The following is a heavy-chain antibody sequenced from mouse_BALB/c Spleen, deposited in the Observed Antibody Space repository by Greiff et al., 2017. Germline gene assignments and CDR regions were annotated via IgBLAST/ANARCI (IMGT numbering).Heavy chain of an antibody. CDR1: GYTFTDYN. Sequence: EVQLQQSGPELVKPGASVKISCKASGYTFTDYNMHWVKQSHGKSLEWIGYIYPYNGGTGYNQKFKSKATLTVDNSSSTAYMELRSLTSEDSAVHYCARWDYDGYYAFAYWGQGTLVTVAA. CDR2: IYPYNGGT. V-gene: IGHV1S29*02. CDR3: ARWDYDGYYAFAY. J-gene: IGHJ3*01. D-gene: IGHD2-3*01.